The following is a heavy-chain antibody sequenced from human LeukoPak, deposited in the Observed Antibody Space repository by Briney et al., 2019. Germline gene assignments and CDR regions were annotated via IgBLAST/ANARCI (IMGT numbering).Heavy chain of an antibody. Sequence: SSETLSLTYTVSDGSMSLYYWSWIRQSPGKGLEWLGYIFRNGDTKYNPTLESRLTFSVDTSKNQFYLILTSVTAADTAVYYCARGRYSRGTFDFWGLGTLVAVSS. J-gene: IGHJ4*02. V-gene: IGHV4-59*01. CDR2: IFRNGDT. D-gene: IGHD1/OR15-1a*01. CDR3: ARGRYSRGTFDF. CDR1: DGSMSLYY.